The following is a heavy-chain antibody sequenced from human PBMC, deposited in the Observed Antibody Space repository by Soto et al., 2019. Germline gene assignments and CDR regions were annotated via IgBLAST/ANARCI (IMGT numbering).Heavy chain of an antibody. J-gene: IGHJ5*02. D-gene: IGHD2-8*01. CDR3: ARGAPEIVLMVRIPNWFDP. Sequence: QVQLQQWGAGLLKPSETLSLTCAVYGGSFSGYYWSWIRQPPGKGLEWIGEINHSGSTHYNPSLKSRVTISVDTSKNQFSLKLSSVTAADTAVYYCARGAPEIVLMVRIPNWFDPWGQGTLVTVSS. CDR1: GGSFSGYY. CDR2: INHSGST. V-gene: IGHV4-34*01.